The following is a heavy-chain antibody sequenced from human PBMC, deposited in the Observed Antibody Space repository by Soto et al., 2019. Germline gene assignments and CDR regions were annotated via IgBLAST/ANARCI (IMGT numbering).Heavy chain of an antibody. D-gene: IGHD3-22*01. J-gene: IGHJ4*02. V-gene: IGHV4-4*02. CDR3: ALRSMVVVPEY. Sequence: PSETLSLTCTVSNASISSRKWWTWVRQTPGKGLEWIGEIYHSGSINHNPSLKSRVTMSVDKSKNQFSLKMTSVTAADTAVYYCALRSMVVVPEYWGQGTLVTVSS. CDR2: IYHSGSI. CDR1: NASISSRKW.